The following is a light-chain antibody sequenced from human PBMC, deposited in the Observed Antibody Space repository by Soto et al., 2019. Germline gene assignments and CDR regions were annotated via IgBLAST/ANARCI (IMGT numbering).Light chain of an antibody. CDR1: QTISTR. CDR3: QQYNSYSRT. Sequence: DIQVNQSPPTLSASVGDRVTITCRASQTISTRMAWYQQKPGKAPKLLVYDASTLQSGVASRFSGSGSGTEFTLIISGLQPDDSATYYCQQYNSYSRTFGQGTMV. CDR2: DAS. J-gene: IGKJ1*01. V-gene: IGKV1-5*01.